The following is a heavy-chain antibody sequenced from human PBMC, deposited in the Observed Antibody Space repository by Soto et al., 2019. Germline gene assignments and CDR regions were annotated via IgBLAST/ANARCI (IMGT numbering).Heavy chain of an antibody. J-gene: IGHJ1*01. CDR2: IYYSGST. CDR1: GGSISNFY. Sequence: QVQLQESGPGLVKPSETLSLTCTVSGGSISNFYWSWIRQPPGKGLEWIGYIYYSGSTNYNPSLKSRVTMSVDTSKNQFSLKLSSVTAADTAVYYCVRGRGESATYWGQGTLVTVSS. CDR3: VRGRGESATY. V-gene: IGHV4-59*01. D-gene: IGHD3-10*01.